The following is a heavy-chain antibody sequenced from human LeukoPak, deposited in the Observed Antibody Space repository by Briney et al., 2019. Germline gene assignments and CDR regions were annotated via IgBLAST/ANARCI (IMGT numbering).Heavy chain of an antibody. CDR2: HRSKTDGGTT. V-gene: IGHV3-15*01. D-gene: IGHD3-3*01. J-gene: IGHJ4*02. CDR3: STGPVTMYGAVIDY. Sequence: NPGGSLILSCSASGFTFSNAWMNWVRQAPGKGLEWVGRHRSKTDGGTTDYAAPVKDRFTISRDDSKNTLYLQMNSLKTEDTGIYYCSTGPVTMYGAVIDYWGQGTLVTVSS. CDR1: GFTFSNAW.